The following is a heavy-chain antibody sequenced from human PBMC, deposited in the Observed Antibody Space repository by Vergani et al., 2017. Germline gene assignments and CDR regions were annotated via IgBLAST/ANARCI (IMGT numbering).Heavy chain of an antibody. J-gene: IGHJ5*01. CDR2: IRYDGTKR. V-gene: IGHV3-30*02. CDR1: GFTFRFYG. Sequence: QVQLVESGGGVVQPGGSLRLSCIASGFTFRFYGMHWVRQAPGKGLEWVAFIRYDGTKRFYGDAVKGRFTISRYNSQTTVFLQMNRLRADDSAVYYCTRSGQYDSDNFHDSWGQGALVTVAS. D-gene: IGHD3-22*01. CDR3: TRSGQYDSDNFHDS.